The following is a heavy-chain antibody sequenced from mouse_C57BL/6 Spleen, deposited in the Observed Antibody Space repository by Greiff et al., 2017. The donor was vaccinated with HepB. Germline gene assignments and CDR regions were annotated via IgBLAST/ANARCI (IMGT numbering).Heavy chain of an antibody. CDR1: GFTFSDYG. J-gene: IGHJ3*01. V-gene: IGHV5-17*01. CDR3: ARGYDGYSAWFAY. D-gene: IGHD2-3*01. CDR2: ISSGSSTI. Sequence: EVKLMESGGGLVKPGGSLKLSCAASGFTFSDYGMHWVRQAPEKGLEWVAYISSGSSTIYYADTVKGRFTISRDNAKNTLFLQMTSLRSEDTAMYYCARGYDGYSAWFAYWGQGTLVTVSA.